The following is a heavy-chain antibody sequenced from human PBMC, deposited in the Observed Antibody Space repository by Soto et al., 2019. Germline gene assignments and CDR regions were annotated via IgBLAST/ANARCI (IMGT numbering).Heavy chain of an antibody. Sequence: SGGSISNYYWSWIRHPPGKKLEWIGYIYYSGSTNYNPSLKSRVTISVDTSKNQFSLKLYSVTTADTAMYYCARLPWADYGGIFDPWGQGTLVTVSS. CDR1: GGSISNYY. J-gene: IGHJ5*02. V-gene: IGHV4-59*01. CDR2: IYYSGST. D-gene: IGHD4-17*01. CDR3: ARLPWADYGGIFDP.